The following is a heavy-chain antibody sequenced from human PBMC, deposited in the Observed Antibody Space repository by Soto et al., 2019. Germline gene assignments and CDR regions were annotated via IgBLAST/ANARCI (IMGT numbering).Heavy chain of an antibody. J-gene: IGHJ3*02. CDR2: INHSGST. CDR1: GGSFSGYY. D-gene: IGHD6-19*01. Sequence: SETLSLTCAVYGGSFSGYYWSWIRQPPGKGLEWIGEINHSGSTNYNPSLKSRVTISVDTSKNQFSLKLSSVTAADTAVYYCARGAGTFAFDIWGQGTMVTVSS. CDR3: ARGAGTFAFDI. V-gene: IGHV4-34*01.